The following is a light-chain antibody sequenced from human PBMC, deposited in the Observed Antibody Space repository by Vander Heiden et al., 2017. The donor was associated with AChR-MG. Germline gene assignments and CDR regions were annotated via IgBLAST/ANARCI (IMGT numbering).Light chain of an antibody. Sequence: QSVLTQPPSVSGTPGQRVTISCSGSSSNIGSNYVYWYQQFPATAPKLLIYRNNQRPSGVPDRFSGSKAGTSASLAISGLRSEDEADFYCAAWDDSLSGSWVFGGGTKLTVL. V-gene: IGLV1-47*01. CDR3: AAWDDSLSGSWV. J-gene: IGLJ3*02. CDR2: RNN. CDR1: SSNIGSNY.